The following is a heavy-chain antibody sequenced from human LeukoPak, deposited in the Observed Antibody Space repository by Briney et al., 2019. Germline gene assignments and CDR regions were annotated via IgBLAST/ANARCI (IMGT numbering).Heavy chain of an antibody. CDR1: GFTFSSYA. V-gene: IGHV3-30*04. CDR2: ISYDGSNK. Sequence: GGSLRLSCAASGFTFSSYAMHWVRQAPGKGLEWVAVISYDGSNKYYADSVKGRFTISRDNSKNTLYLQMNSLRAEDTAVYYCARGPYARFDYWGQGTLVTVSS. J-gene: IGHJ4*02. CDR3: ARGPYARFDY. D-gene: IGHD2-2*01.